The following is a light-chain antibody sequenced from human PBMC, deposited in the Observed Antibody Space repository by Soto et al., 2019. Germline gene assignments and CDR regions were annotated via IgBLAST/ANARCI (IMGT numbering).Light chain of an antibody. Sequence: DIQMTQSPSTLSASVGDRVTITCRASQSISNWLAWYQQKPGKAPKLLIYKASSLESGVPSRFSGGASGTVFPLTISSLQAGDFATYYCQQYDTYPYTCGQGTKLELK. CDR2: KAS. CDR1: QSISNW. J-gene: IGKJ2*01. CDR3: QQYDTYPYT. V-gene: IGKV1-5*03.